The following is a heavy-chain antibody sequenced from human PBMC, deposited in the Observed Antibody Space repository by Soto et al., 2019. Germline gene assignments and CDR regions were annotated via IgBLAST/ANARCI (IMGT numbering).Heavy chain of an antibody. D-gene: IGHD2-15*01. CDR1: GFTFSSYA. J-gene: IGHJ4*02. Sequence: GGSLRLSCAASGFTFSSYAMSWVRQAPGKGLEWVSAISGSGGSTYYADSVKGRFTISRDNSKNTLYLQMNSLRAEDTAVYYCAKRRGYRPLRLLGDYFDYWGQGTLVTVSS. V-gene: IGHV3-23*01. CDR3: AKRRGYRPLRLLGDYFDY. CDR2: ISGSGGST.